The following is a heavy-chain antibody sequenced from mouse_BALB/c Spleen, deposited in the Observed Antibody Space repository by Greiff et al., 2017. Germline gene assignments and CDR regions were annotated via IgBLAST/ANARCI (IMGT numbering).Heavy chain of an antibody. CDR1: GFNIKDYY. Sequence: EVKLQESGAELVRSGASVKLSCTASGFNIKDYYMHWVKQRPEQGLEWIGWIDPENGDTEYAPKFQGKATMTADTSSNTAYLQLSSLTSEDTAVYYCNAFEVRRAMDYWGQGTSVTVSS. CDR2: IDPENGDT. D-gene: IGHD2-14*01. CDR3: NAFEVRRAMDY. V-gene: IGHV14-4*02. J-gene: IGHJ4*01.